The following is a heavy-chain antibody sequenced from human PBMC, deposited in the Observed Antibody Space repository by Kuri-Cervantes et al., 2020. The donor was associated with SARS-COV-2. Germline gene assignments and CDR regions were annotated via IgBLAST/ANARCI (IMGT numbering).Heavy chain of an antibody. CDR1: GFTFSSYA. CDR3: ARAITGIEHTVVLIATYYYYYYMDV. V-gene: IGHV3-23*01. J-gene: IGHJ6*03. CDR2: ISGSGGST. D-gene: IGHD2-21*01. Sequence: GVLRLSCAASGFTFSSYAMSWVRQAPGKGLEWVSAISGSGGSTYYADSAKGRFTISRDNSKNTLYLQMNSLRAADTAVYYCARAITGIEHTVVLIATYYYYYYMDVWGKGTTVTVSS.